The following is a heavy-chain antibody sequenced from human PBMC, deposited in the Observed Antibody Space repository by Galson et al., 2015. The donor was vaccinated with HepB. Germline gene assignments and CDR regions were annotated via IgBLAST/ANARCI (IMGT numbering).Heavy chain of an antibody. CDR2: IRSKAYGGTT. Sequence: SLRLSCAASGFTFGDYAMSWFRQAPGKGLEWVGFIRSKAYGGTTEYAASVKGRFTISRDDSKSIAYLQMNSLKTEDTAVYYCTRDTPVMRITFGGVIGWGQGTLVTVSS. D-gene: IGHD3-16*02. V-gene: IGHV3-49*03. J-gene: IGHJ4*02. CDR3: TRDTPVMRITFGGVIG. CDR1: GFTFGDYA.